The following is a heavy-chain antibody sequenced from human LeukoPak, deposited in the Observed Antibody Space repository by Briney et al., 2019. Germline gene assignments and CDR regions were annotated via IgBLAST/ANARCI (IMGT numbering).Heavy chain of an antibody. D-gene: IGHD1-26*01. J-gene: IGHJ3*02. CDR1: GFSFSSYD. Sequence: GGSLRLSCAASGFSFSSYDMSWVRQGPGKGLEWVSGIRGSGGSTFYADSVKGRFTISRDNSKNTLNLLMNSLRAEDTAVYYCAKSQLVGATYALDIWGQGTVVTVSS. CDR2: IRGSGGST. V-gene: IGHV3-23*01. CDR3: AKSQLVGATYALDI.